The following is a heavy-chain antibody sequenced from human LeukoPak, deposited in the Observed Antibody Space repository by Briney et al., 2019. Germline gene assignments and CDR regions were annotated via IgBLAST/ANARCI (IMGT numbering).Heavy chain of an antibody. D-gene: IGHD6-19*01. V-gene: IGHV3-23*01. Sequence: PGGSLRLSCAASGFTFSSSSMSWVRQDPGKGLEWVSVISGSGGSTDYADSVKGRFTISRDNSKNTLYLQMNSLRAEDTAVYYCAEGSGWYVWGQGTLVTVSS. CDR3: AEGSGWYV. J-gene: IGHJ4*02. CDR2: ISGSGGST. CDR1: GFTFSSSS.